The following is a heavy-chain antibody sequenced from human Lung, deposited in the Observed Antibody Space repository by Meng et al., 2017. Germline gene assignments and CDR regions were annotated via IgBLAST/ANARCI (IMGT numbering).Heavy chain of an antibody. CDR1: GGSFSGYY. D-gene: IGHD3-9*01. V-gene: IGHV4-34*01. CDR2: INHSGST. J-gene: IGHJ4*02. CDR3: ARGYDILTGPPLDY. Sequence: QVRQQHGGAGLLKPSGTLSLTCACYGGSFSGYYWSWIRQPPGKGLEWIGEINHSGSTNYNPSLKSRVTISVDTSKNQFSLKLSSVTAADTAVYYCARGYDILTGPPLDYWGQGTLVTVSS.